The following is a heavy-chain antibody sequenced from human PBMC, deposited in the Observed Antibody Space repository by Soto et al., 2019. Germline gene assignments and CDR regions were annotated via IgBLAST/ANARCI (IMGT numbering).Heavy chain of an antibody. CDR2: INVGNGNT. J-gene: IGHJ5*02. CDR3: ARGLPTTVTILQS. D-gene: IGHD4-17*01. CDR1: GFHFAGNT. V-gene: IGHV1-3*01. Sequence: QVQLVQSGAEVKKPGASVKVSCKASGFHFAGNTVLWVRQAPGQGLEWMGWINVGNGNTKLSQKFQGRFTLARDTSASTAYMELSSLRSEDTAVYYCARGLPTTVTILQSWGQGTLVTVAS.